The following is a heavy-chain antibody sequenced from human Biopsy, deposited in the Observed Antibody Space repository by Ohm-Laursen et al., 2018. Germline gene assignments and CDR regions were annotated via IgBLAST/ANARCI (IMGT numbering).Heavy chain of an antibody. Sequence: SETLSLTCAVSGDSVTKYYWSWIRQPPGKGLEWIGHIYYSVMTNYNPSLQSRVSISVDTSRNQVSLRLSSVTAADTAVFYCARQDGYLGYEYWGQGALVTVSS. CDR2: IYYSVMT. CDR1: GDSVTKYY. V-gene: IGHV4-59*08. CDR3: ARQDGYLGYEY. J-gene: IGHJ4*02. D-gene: IGHD5-24*01.